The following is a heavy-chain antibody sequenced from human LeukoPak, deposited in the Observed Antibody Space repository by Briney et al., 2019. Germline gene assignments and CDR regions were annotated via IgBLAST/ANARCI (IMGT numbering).Heavy chain of an antibody. J-gene: IGHJ4*02. CDR2: ISSFGTP. CDR1: GGSFSGDY. V-gene: IGHV4-59*01. CDR3: ARWSLYSSGWYLDS. Sequence: PSETLSLTCRVFGGSFSGDYWSGIRQPPGKGLQWIGHISSFGTPTYNPSLKSRVTISVDTSKNHLSLKLTSVAAADTAFYYCARWSLYSSGWYLDSWGQGTLVTVSS. D-gene: IGHD6-19*01.